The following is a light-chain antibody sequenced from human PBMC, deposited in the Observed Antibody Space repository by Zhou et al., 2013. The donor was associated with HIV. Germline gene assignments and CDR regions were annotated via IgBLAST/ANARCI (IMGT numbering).Light chain of an antibody. CDR3: QHHDSLPST. CDR1: QSISSY. J-gene: IGKJ2*01. CDR2: AAS. Sequence: DIQMTQSPSSLSASVGDRVTITCRASQSISSYLNWYQQKPGKAPKLLIYAASSLQSGVPSRFSGSGSGTDFTLTISSLQPEDFATYYCQHHDSLPSTFGQGTRLEIK. V-gene: IGKV1-39*01.